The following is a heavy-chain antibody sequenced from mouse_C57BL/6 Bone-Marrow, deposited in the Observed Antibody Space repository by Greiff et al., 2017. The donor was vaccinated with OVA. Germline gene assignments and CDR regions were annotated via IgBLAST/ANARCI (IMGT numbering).Heavy chain of an antibody. CDR3: ARIVYGSSYYAMDY. CDR1: GFSLSTFGMG. D-gene: IGHD1-1*01. CDR2: IWWDDDK. J-gene: IGHJ4*01. V-gene: IGHV8-8*01. Sequence: QVTLKVSGPGILQPSQTLSLTCSFSGFSLSTFGMGVGWIRQPSGKGLEWLAHIWWDDDKYYNPALKSRLTIAKDTSKNQVFLQIANVDTADTATYYCARIVYGSSYYAMDYWGQGTSVTVSS.